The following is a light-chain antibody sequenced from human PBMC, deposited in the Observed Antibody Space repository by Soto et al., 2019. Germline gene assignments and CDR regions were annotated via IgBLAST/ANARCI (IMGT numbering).Light chain of an antibody. V-gene: IGKV1-6*01. CDR1: QGIRTE. J-gene: IGKJ1*01. Sequence: AIQMTQSPSSLSASVGDRVTITCRASQGIRTELGWYQQRPGRAPQLLIYGASTLQSGLPSRFSGSGSSTDFTLTSSDLQPEDFATYYCLQDSSYPRTFGQGTKIDIK. CDR3: LQDSSYPRT. CDR2: GAS.